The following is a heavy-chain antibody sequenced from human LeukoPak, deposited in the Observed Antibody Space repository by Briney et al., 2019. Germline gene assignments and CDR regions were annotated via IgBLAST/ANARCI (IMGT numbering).Heavy chain of an antibody. V-gene: IGHV3-23*01. CDR2: ISGSGSST. CDR3: ATTKGWFGELLSFDY. CDR1: GFTFSSYA. D-gene: IGHD3-10*01. J-gene: IGHJ4*02. Sequence: PGGSLRLSCAASGFTFSSYAMSWVRQAPGKGLERVSAISGSGSSTYYADSVKGRFTISRDNSKNTLYLQMNSLRAEDTAVYYCATTKGWFGELLSFDYWGQGTLVTVSS.